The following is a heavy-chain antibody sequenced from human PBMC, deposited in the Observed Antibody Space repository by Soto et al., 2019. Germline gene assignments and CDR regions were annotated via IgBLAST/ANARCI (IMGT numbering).Heavy chain of an antibody. V-gene: IGHV1-69*12. D-gene: IGHD3-10*01. J-gene: IGHJ6*02. CDR2: IIPIFGTA. CDR1: GGTFSSYS. Sequence: QVQLVQSGAEVQKPGSSVKVSCKASGGTFSSYSISWVRQAPGQGLAWMGGIIPIFGTADYAQRFQGRVTITADESTSTADMELSSLRSEDTAVYYCARHYGGSGSASRVWYYYYGMDVWGQGTTVTVSS. CDR3: ARHYGGSGSASRVWYYYYGMDV.